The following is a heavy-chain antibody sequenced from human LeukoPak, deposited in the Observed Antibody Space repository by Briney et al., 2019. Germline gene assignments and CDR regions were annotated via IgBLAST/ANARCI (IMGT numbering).Heavy chain of an antibody. CDR1: GFTFSSYS. CDR3: ARVTSTAMEYYYYYMDV. D-gene: IGHD5-18*01. CDR2: ISSSSSYI. V-gene: IGHV3-21*01. Sequence: GSLRLSCAASGFTFSSYSMNWVRQAPGKGLEWVSSISSSSSYIYYADSVKGRFTISRDNAKNSLYLQMNSLRAEDTAVYYCARVTSTAMEYYYYYMDVWGKGTTVTISS. J-gene: IGHJ6*03.